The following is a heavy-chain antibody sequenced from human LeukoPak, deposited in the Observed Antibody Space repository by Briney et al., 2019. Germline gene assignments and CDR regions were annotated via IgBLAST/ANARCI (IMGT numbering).Heavy chain of an antibody. CDR1: GGSMSSSTYY. CDR2: IYYSGTT. CDR3: ARVKSGTGWFDP. J-gene: IGHJ5*02. Sequence: SETLSLTCTVSGGSMSSSTYYWGWIRQPPGKGLEWIGSIYYSGTTYYNPSLKTRVTISVDTSKNHFSLKLSSVTAADTSMYYCARVKSGTGWFDPWGQGTLVTVSS. D-gene: IGHD3-10*01. V-gene: IGHV4-39*07.